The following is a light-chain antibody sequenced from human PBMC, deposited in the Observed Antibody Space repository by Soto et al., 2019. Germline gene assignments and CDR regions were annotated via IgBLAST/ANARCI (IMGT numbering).Light chain of an antibody. Sequence: DIQMTQSPSSLSASVGDRVTITCRAKESVSSYVNWYQQKPGKAPKLLIYAASRLQSGVPARFSGSGYVTHFTLTMSGLQPEDFATYYWKQNYIKWTFGQGAKVEIK. J-gene: IGKJ1*01. CDR3: KQNYIKWT. CDR2: AAS. V-gene: IGKV1-39*01. CDR1: ESVSSY.